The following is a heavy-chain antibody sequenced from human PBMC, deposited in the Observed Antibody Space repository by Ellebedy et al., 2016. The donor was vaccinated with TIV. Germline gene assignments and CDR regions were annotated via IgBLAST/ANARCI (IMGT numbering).Heavy chain of an antibody. CDR1: GFTFSNYW. D-gene: IGHD2-8*01. J-gene: IGHJ4*02. CDR3: ARDQWPGRAYYFDY. Sequence: GGSLRLSCAASGFTFSNYWMNWVRQAPGKGLEWVANIKQDGNEKYYVDSVEGRFAISRDNAKNSMYLQMNSLRDEDTAVYYCARDQWPGRAYYFDYWGQGTLLTVSS. V-gene: IGHV3-7*01. CDR2: IKQDGNEK.